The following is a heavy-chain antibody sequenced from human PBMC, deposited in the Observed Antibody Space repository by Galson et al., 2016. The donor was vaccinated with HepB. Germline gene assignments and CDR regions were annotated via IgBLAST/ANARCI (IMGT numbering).Heavy chain of an antibody. CDR3: ARDYSFSSNWPGY. V-gene: IGHV3-30*03. Sequence: SLRLSCAVSGFALGSYGMHWIRQVPGKGPEWVAGISFDGTKQHYGDSVKGRFTISRDSSRVYLQLSSLSPVDTGRYFCARDYSFSSNWPGYWGQGTLVIVSS. CDR1: GFALGSYG. D-gene: IGHD7-27*01. J-gene: IGHJ4*02. CDR2: ISFDGTKQ.